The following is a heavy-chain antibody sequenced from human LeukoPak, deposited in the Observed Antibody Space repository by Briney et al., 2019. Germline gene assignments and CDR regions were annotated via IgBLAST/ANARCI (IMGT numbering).Heavy chain of an antibody. CDR3: ARGGRVQGVIITAYYFDY. D-gene: IGHD3-10*01. Sequence: SVKVSCKASGGTFSSYAISWVRQAPGQGLEWMGGIIPIFGTANYAQKFQGRVTITADESTSTAYMELSSLRSEDTAVYYCARGGRVQGVIITAYYFDYWGQGTLVTVSS. CDR2: IIPIFGTA. J-gene: IGHJ4*02. V-gene: IGHV1-69*01. CDR1: GGTFSSYA.